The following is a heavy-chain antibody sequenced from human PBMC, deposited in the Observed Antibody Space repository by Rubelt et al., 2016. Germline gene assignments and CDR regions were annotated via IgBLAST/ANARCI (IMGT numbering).Heavy chain of an antibody. CDR3: ASDGYSWDY. CDR1: GFTFSSYA. J-gene: IGHJ4*02. Sequence: SCAASGFTFSSYAMTWVRQVPGKGLEWVSGISGSGGSTYNADSVKGRLTISRDNAKNTLYLQMNSLRAEDTAVYYCASDGYSWDYWGQGTLVTVSS. CDR2: ISGSGGST. D-gene: IGHD5-24*01. V-gene: IGHV3-23*01.